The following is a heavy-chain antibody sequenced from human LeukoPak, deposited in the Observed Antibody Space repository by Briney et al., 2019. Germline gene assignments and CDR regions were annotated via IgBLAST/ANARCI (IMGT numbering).Heavy chain of an antibody. CDR2: ISGGGGST. CDR3: AKGESIAIDAFDI. Sequence: GGSLGLSCSASGFTFSSYAMGWVRQAPGKGLEWVSVISGGGGSTYYADSMKGRFTISRDTSKNTLHLQMSSLRAEDTAVYYCAKGESIAIDAFDIWGQGTMVTVSS. V-gene: IGHV3-23*01. CDR1: GFTFSSYA. D-gene: IGHD6-6*01. J-gene: IGHJ3*02.